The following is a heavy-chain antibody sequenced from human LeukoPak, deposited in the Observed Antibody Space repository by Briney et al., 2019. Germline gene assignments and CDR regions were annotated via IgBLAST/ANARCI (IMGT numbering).Heavy chain of an antibody. CDR1: GGSFSGYY. J-gene: IGHJ5*02. V-gene: IGHV4-34*01. Sequence: SETLSLTCAVYGGSFSGYYWSWIRQPPGKGLEWIGEINHSGSTNYNPSLKSRVTISVDTSKNQFSLKLSSVTAADTAVYYCARVLRYFDWLLNSNWFDPWGQGTLATVSS. D-gene: IGHD3-9*01. CDR2: INHSGST. CDR3: ARVLRYFDWLLNSNWFDP.